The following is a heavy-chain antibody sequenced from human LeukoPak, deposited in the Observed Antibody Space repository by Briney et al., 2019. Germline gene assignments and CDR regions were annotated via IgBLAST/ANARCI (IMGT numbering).Heavy chain of an antibody. CDR3: ARRWLQYDAFDI. J-gene: IGHJ3*02. CDR1: GGSISSSSYY. CDR2: IYYSGST. Sequence: PSETLSLTCTVSGGSISSSSYYWGWIRQPPGKGLEWIGSIYYSGSTYYNPSLKSRVTISVDTSKNQFSLKLSSVTAADTAVYYCARRWLQYDAFDIRGQGTMVTVSS. V-gene: IGHV4-39*07. D-gene: IGHD5-24*01.